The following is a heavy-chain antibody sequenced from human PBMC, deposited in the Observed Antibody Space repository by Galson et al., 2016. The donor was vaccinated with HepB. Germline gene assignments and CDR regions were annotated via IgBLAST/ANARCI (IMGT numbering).Heavy chain of an antibody. D-gene: IGHD3-10*01. CDR2: INPDSGAT. J-gene: IGHJ5*02. CDR3: ARDLLWFGELDWHRHENRFDP. CDR1: GYNFNGYY. V-gene: IGHV1-2*02. Sequence: SVKVSCKASGYNFNGYYIYWLRQAPGQGPEWIGWINPDSGATKSAEKFQGRVTMTRDTSINTAYMELRRLRSDDTAIYYCARDLLWFGELDWHRHENRFDPWGQGTLVTVSS.